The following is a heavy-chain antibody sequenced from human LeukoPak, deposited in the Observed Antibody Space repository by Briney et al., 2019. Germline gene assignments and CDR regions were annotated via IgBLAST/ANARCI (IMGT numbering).Heavy chain of an antibody. CDR3: ARVSGSYYHYFDY. D-gene: IGHD1-26*01. CDR1: GGSFSGYY. Sequence: PSETMSLTCAVYGGSFSGYYWSWIRQPPGKGLEWIGEINHSGSTNYNPSLKSRVTISVDTSKNQFSLKLSSVTAADTAVYYCARVSGSYYHYFDYWGQGTLVTVSS. J-gene: IGHJ4*02. V-gene: IGHV4-34*01. CDR2: INHSGST.